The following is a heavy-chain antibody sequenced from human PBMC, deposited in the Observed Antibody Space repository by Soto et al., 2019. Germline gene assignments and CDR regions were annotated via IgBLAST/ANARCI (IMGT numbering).Heavy chain of an antibody. Sequence: ESGPTLVNPTETLTLTCTVSGFSLSNARMGVSWIRQPPGKALEWLAHIFSNDEKSYSTSLKSRLTISKDTSKSQVVLTMTNMDPVDTATYYCARIHVFWGTTGTTSHYYYYGMDVWGQGTTVTVSS. J-gene: IGHJ6*02. D-gene: IGHD1-1*01. CDR1: GFSLSNARMG. CDR2: IFSNDEK. V-gene: IGHV2-26*01. CDR3: ARIHVFWGTTGTTSHYYYYGMDV.